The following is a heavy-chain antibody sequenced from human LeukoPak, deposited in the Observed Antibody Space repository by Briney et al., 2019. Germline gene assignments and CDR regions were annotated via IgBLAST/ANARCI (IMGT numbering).Heavy chain of an antibody. CDR2: IYYSGST. Sequence: PSETLSLTCTVSGGSISSYYWSWIRQPPGKGLEWIGYIYYSGSTNYNPSLKSRVTISVDTSKNQFSLKLSSVTAADTAVYYCARGGYDSLTGYRHSFDYWGQGTLVTVSS. V-gene: IGHV4-59*01. D-gene: IGHD3-9*01. CDR1: GGSISSYY. J-gene: IGHJ4*02. CDR3: ARGGYDSLTGYRHSFDY.